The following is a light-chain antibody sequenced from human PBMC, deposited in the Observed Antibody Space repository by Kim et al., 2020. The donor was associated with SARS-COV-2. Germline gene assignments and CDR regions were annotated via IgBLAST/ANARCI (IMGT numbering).Light chain of an antibody. Sequence: SMSPGERGTLSCRARQSVSSNLAWYQQKPGQAPRLVMYGASTRASGIPARFSGSGSGTQFTLTISSLQSEDFAVYYCQHYNNWPYTFGQGTKLEI. CDR2: GAS. V-gene: IGKV3-15*01. CDR1: QSVSSN. CDR3: QHYNNWPYT. J-gene: IGKJ2*01.